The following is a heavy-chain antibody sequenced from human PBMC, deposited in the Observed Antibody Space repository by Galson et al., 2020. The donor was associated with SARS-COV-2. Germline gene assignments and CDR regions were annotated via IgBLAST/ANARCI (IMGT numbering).Heavy chain of an antibody. CDR1: GYTFTSYY. CDR3: ARDLPRSSGWGVNYYYGMDV. V-gene: IGHV1-46*01. J-gene: IGHJ6*02. D-gene: IGHD6-19*01. Sequence: ASVKVSCKASGYTFTSYYMHWVRQTPRQGIEWMGINNPSGGRTSYAQKFQGRVTMTRDTSTSTVYMELSSLRSEDTAVYYCARDLPRSSGWGVNYYYGMDVWGQGTTVTVSS. CDR2: NNPSGGRT.